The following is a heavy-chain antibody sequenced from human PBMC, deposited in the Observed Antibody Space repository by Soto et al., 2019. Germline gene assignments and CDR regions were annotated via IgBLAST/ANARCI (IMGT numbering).Heavy chain of an antibody. J-gene: IGHJ6*02. CDR3: ARDGLQSGYGMDV. CDR1: GGSISSGGYY. V-gene: IGHV4-31*03. D-gene: IGHD2-15*01. Sequence: QVQLQESGPGLVKPSQTLSLTCTVSGGSISSGGYYWSWIRQHPGKGLEWIGYIYYSGSTYYNPSLKSRVTHSVDTSKNKFSLKLSSVTAADTAVYYCARDGLQSGYGMDVWGQGTTVTVSS. CDR2: IYYSGST.